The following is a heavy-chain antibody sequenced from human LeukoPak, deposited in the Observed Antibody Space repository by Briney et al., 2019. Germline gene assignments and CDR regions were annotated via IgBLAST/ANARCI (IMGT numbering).Heavy chain of an antibody. CDR2: VFHSGTT. V-gene: IGHV4-59*08. CDR3: ARRMATVTDAFDI. Sequence: TSETLSLTCNVSGDSLTSNFWSWIRQTPGKELEWIGYVFHSGTTNYSPSLKSRVTISLDTSKKQIYLRLASVTAADTALYYCARRMATVTDAFDIWGRGTMVSVSS. D-gene: IGHD5-24*01. J-gene: IGHJ3*02. CDR1: GDSLTSNF.